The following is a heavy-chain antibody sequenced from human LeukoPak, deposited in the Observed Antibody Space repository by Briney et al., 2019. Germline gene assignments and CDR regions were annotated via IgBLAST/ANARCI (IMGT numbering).Heavy chain of an antibody. CDR1: GGSFSGYY. Sequence: SETLSLTCAVYGGSFSGYYWSWIRQPPGKGLEWIGEINHSGSTNYNPSLKSRVTISVDTSKNQVSLKLSSVTAADTAVYYCARDRNYYGSGSYPRAGYFQHWGQGTLVTVSS. CDR3: ARDRNYYGSGSYPRAGYFQH. D-gene: IGHD3-10*01. V-gene: IGHV4-34*01. CDR2: INHSGST. J-gene: IGHJ1*01.